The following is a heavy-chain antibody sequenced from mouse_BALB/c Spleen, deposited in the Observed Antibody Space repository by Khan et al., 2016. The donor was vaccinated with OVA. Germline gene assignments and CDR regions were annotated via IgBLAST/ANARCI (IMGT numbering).Heavy chain of an antibody. CDR2: ISYSGNT. D-gene: IGHD1-1*02. Sequence: VQLQQSGPGLVKPSQSLSLTCTVTGYSITSDYAWNWIRQFPGNKLEWMGFISYSGNTKYNPSLKSRFSITRDTSKNQFFLQLNSVTTEDTATYYWARVYGGDFDYWGQGTSVTVSS. J-gene: IGHJ2*02. V-gene: IGHV3-2*02. CDR3: ARVYGGDFDY. CDR1: GYSITSDYA.